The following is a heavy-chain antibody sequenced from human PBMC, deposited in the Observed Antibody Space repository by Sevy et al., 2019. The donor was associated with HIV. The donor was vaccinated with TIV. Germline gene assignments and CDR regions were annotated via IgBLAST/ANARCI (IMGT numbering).Heavy chain of an antibody. V-gene: IGHV4-61*01. J-gene: IGHJ6*02. Sequence: SETLSLTCTVSGGSVSSGSYYWSWIRQPPGKGLEWIGYIYYSGSTNYNPSLKSRVTISVDTSKNQFSLKLSSVTAADTAAYYCASLGIGATNYYGMDVWGQGTTVTVSS. CDR1: GGSVSSGSYY. CDR3: ASLGIGATNYYGMDV. D-gene: IGHD1-26*01. CDR2: IYYSGST.